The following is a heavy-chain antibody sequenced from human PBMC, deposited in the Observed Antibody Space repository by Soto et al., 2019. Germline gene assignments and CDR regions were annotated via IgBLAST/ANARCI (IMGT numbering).Heavy chain of an antibody. V-gene: IGHV4-59*01. CDR2: FHYTGIS. CDR3: ARGASNWQYFDY. CDR1: EGSIRGYY. Sequence: SETLSLTCTVSEGSIRGYYWSWIRQPPGKGLEWIGYFHYTGISNYNSSLKSRVTMSLDTSKNQFSLELSSVSAADTAIYYCARGASNWQYFDYCGQGALVTVSS. J-gene: IGHJ4*02. D-gene: IGHD4-4*01.